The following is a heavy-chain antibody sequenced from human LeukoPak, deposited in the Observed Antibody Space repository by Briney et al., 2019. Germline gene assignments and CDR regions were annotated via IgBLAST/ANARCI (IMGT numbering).Heavy chain of an antibody. J-gene: IGHJ4*02. V-gene: IGHV5-10-1*01. D-gene: IGHD3-10*01. CDR1: GYSFTSYW. CDR3: ARHAKLPWFGELSTDQYYFDY. Sequence: GESLKISCKGSGYSFTSYWISWVRQMPGKGLEWMGRIDHSDSYTNYSPSFQGHVTISADKSISTAYLQWSSLKASDTAMYYCARHAKLPWFGELSTDQYYFDYWGQGTLVTVSS. CDR2: IDHSDSYT.